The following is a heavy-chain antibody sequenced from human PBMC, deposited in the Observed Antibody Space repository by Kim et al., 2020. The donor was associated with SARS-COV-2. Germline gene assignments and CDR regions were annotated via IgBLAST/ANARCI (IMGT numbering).Heavy chain of an antibody. CDR3: TTVSYYDFSV. CDR1: GFTFNKAW. Sequence: GGSLRLSCAASGFTFNKAWMSRVRQAPGKGLEWDGRIKSKTDGGTADYTAPVQGRFTMSRDDSINTLYQQMNNLKTEDTAVYYCTTVSYYDFSVWGQGTMATVSS. V-gene: IGHV3-15*01. CDR2: IKSKTDGGTA. J-gene: IGHJ3*01. D-gene: IGHD3-3*01.